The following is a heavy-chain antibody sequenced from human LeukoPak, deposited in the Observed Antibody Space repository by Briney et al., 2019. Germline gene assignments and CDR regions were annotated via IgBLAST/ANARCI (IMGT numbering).Heavy chain of an antibody. CDR1: GYTFTSDD. CDR3: ARGAHYHDSSQGYDY. J-gene: IGHJ4*02. D-gene: IGHD3-22*01. V-gene: IGHV1-2*02. Sequence: EASVKVSCKTSGYTFTSDDINWVRQATGQGLEWMGWMNPNSGGTNYAQKFHGRVTMTRDTSISTAYMELRRLRSDDTAVYYCARGAHYHDSSQGYDYWGQGTLVTVSS. CDR2: MNPNSGGT.